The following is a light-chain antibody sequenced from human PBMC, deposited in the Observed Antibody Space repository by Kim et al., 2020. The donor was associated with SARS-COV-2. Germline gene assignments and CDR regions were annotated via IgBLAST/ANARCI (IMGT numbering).Light chain of an antibody. Sequence: RALSPGETATLYCRASESVSSYLDWYQQKPGQAPRLLIYDASNRATGSPASFSGSGSGTDFTLTISSLEPEDFEVYYCQQRSNPSFGQGTKLDIK. CDR3: QQRSNPS. CDR1: ESVSSY. V-gene: IGKV3-11*01. CDR2: DAS. J-gene: IGKJ1*01.